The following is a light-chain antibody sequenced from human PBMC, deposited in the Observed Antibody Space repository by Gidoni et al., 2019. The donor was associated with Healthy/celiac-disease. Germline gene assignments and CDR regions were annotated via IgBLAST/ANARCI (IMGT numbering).Light chain of an antibody. CDR2: EVS. V-gene: IGLV2-14*01. J-gene: IGLJ1*01. Sequence: QSALTQPASVSGSPGHSITISCTGTSSDVGGYNYVSWYQQHPGKAPKLIIYEVSNRPSGVSNRFSGSKSGNTASLTISGLQAEDEADYYCSSYSSSSTLVFGTGTKVTVL. CDR1: SSDVGGYNY. CDR3: SSYSSSSTLV.